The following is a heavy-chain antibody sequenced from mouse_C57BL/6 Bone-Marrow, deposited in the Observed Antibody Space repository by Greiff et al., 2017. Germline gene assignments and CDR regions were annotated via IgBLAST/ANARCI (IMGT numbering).Heavy chain of an antibody. J-gene: IGHJ2*01. D-gene: IGHD1-1*01. CDR1: GSTFTDYE. CDR3: TRVNTTVAPYYLDD. Sequence: VQLQQSGAELVRPGASVTLSCKASGSTFTDYEMHWVKQTPVHGLEWIGAIGPETGGTAYNPQIKGKAILTADKSYSKVYIELRSLPSEDSAVYYCTRVNTTVAPYYLDDWGQGTTLTVSS. V-gene: IGHV1-15*01. CDR2: IGPETGGT.